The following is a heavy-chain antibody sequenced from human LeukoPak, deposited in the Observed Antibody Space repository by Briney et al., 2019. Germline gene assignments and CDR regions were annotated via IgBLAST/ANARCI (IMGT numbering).Heavy chain of an antibody. D-gene: IGHD6-19*01. Sequence: GGSLRLSCAASGFTFSSYAMHWVRQAPGKGLEWVAVISYDGSNKYYADSVKGRFTISRDNSKNTLYLQMNSLRAEDTAVYYCAREISIAVAGTFDYWGQGTLVTVSS. J-gene: IGHJ4*02. V-gene: IGHV3-30-3*01. CDR3: AREISIAVAGTFDY. CDR1: GFTFSSYA. CDR2: ISYDGSNK.